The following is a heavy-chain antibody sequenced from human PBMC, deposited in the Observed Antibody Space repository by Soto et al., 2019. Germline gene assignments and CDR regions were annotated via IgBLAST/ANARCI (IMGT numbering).Heavy chain of an antibody. CDR1: GGSISSGGYY. V-gene: IGHV4-31*03. J-gene: IGHJ3*02. D-gene: IGHD3-3*01. CDR3: ARVPFRAYYDFWSGPLEIPPHLDAFDI. Sequence: NPSETLSLTCTVYGGSISSGGYYWSWIRQHPGKGLEWIGYIYYSGSTYYNPSLKSRVTISVDTSKNQFSLKLSSVTAADTAVYYCARVPFRAYYDFWSGPLEIPPHLDAFDIWGQGTMVTVSS. CDR2: IYYSGST.